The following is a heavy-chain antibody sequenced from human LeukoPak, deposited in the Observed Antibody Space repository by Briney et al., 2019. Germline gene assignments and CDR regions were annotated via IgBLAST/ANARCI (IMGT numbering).Heavy chain of an antibody. J-gene: IGHJ4*02. CDR3: ARHFDCSSTSCYGYFDY. CDR1: GGSFSGYY. Sequence: SETLSLTCAVYGGSFSGYYWSRIRQPPGKGLEWIGEINHSGSTNCNPSLKSRVTISVDTSKNQFSLKLSSVTAADTAVYYCARHFDCSSTSCYGYFDYWGQGTLVTVSS. V-gene: IGHV4-34*01. CDR2: INHSGST. D-gene: IGHD2-2*01.